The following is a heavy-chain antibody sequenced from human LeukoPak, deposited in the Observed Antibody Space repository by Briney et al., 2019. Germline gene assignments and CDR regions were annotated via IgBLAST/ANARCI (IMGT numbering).Heavy chain of an antibody. CDR2: IIPIFGTA. CDR1: GGTFSSYA. D-gene: IGHD3-10*01. CDR3: ATSITMVRGATSYFDY. J-gene: IGHJ4*02. V-gene: IGHV1-69*06. Sequence: ASVKVSCKASGGTFSSYAISWVRQAPGQGLEWMGGIIPIFGTANYAQKFQGRVTMTEDTSTDTAYMELSSLRSEDTAVYYCATSITMVRGATSYFDYWGQGTLVTVSS.